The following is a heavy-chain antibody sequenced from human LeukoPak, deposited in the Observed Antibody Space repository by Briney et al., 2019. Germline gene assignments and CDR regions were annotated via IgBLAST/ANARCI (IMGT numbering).Heavy chain of an antibody. CDR1: GGSISSGGYS. D-gene: IGHD6-13*01. Sequence: SETLSLTCAVSGGSISSGGYSWSWIRQPPGKGLEWIGYIYHSGSTYYNPSLKSRVTISVDRSKNQFSLKLSSVTAADTAVYYCATARYSSWWLWFDPWGQGTLVTVSS. CDR2: IYHSGST. J-gene: IGHJ5*02. V-gene: IGHV4-30-2*01. CDR3: ATARYSSWWLWFDP.